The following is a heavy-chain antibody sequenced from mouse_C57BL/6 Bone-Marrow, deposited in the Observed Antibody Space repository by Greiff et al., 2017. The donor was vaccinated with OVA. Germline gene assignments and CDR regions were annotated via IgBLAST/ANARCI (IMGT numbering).Heavy chain of an antibody. D-gene: IGHD2-5*01. Sequence: VQLKESGPGLAKPSQTLSLTCSVTGYSITSDYWNWIRKFPGNKLEYMGYISYSGSTYYNPSLKSRISITRDTSKNQYYLQLNSVTTEDTATYYCARRRAYYSNYEGYFDVWGTGTTVTVSS. CDR3: ARRRAYYSNYEGYFDV. V-gene: IGHV3-8*01. CDR2: ISYSGST. CDR1: GYSITSDY. J-gene: IGHJ1*03.